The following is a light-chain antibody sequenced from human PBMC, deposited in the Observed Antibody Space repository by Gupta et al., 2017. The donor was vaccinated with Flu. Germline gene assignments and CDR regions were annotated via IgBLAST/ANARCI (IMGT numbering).Light chain of an antibody. J-gene: IGKJ2*01. CDR3: QQYDTYSGT. V-gene: IGKV1-5*03. Sequence: PSTLSASVGDRVSITCRASKSIRNWMAWYQQKPGKAPSLLIYMASTLESGVPERFSGSGSGTEFTLTISSLQPDDFATYYCQQYDTYSGTFGQGTKLEI. CDR1: KSIRNW. CDR2: MAS.